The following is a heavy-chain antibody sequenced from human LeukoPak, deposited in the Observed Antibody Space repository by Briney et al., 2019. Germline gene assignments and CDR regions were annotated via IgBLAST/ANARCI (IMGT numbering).Heavy chain of an antibody. CDR3: ARGGSGWYDY. V-gene: IGHV1-69*05. Sequence: SVKVSCKASGGTFSSYAISWVRQAPGQGLEWMGRITPIFGTANYAQKFQGRVTITTDESTSTAYMELSSLRSEDMAVYYCARGGSGWYDYWGQGTLVTVSS. CDR1: GGTFSSYA. CDR2: ITPIFGTA. D-gene: IGHD6-19*01. J-gene: IGHJ4*02.